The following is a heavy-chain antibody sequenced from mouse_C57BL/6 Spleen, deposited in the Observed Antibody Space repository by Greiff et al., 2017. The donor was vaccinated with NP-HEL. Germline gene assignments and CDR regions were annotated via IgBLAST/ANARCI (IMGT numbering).Heavy chain of an antibody. CDR1: GYAFSSYW. V-gene: IGHV1-80*01. J-gene: IGHJ4*01. CDR3: ARLDYGYYAMDY. Sequence: VKLLESGAELVKPGASVKISCKASGYAFSSYWLNWVKQRPGKGLEWIGQIYPGDGDTNYNGKFKGKATLTADKSSSTAYMQLSSLTSEDSAVYFCARLDYGYYAMDYWGQGTSVTVSS. CDR2: IYPGDGDT. D-gene: IGHD2-4*01.